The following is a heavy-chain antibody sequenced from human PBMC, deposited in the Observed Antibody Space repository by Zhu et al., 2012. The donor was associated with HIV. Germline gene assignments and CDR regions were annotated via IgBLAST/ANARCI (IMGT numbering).Heavy chain of an antibody. V-gene: IGHV3-48*02. CDR2: ISATGSVI. CDR3: ARGSTTWYNYFDY. Sequence: EVNLMESGGGLLQRGGSLRLSCTVSGFNFRSYSMNWIRQAPGKGLEWVAHISATGSVIYDADSVKGRFTISRDNAKGLLFLNMSALRDDDTAVYYCARGSTTWYNYFDYWGQGTHVTVSS. J-gene: IGHJ4*02. CDR1: GFNFRSYS. D-gene: IGHD1-1*01.